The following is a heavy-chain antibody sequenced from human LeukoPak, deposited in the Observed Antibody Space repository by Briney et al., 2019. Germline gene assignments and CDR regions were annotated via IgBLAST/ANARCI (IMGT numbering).Heavy chain of an antibody. CDR1: GFTFSSYE. V-gene: IGHV3-48*03. D-gene: IGHD3-22*01. J-gene: IGHJ4*02. Sequence: TGGSLRLSCAASGFTFSSYEMNWVRQAPGKGLEWVSYISSGSTIYYADSVKGRFTISRDNAKNSLYLQMNSLRAEDTAVYYCARDHWYYDSSGYYSGNFGYWGQGTLVTVSS. CDR2: ISSGSTI. CDR3: ARDHWYYDSSGYYSGNFGY.